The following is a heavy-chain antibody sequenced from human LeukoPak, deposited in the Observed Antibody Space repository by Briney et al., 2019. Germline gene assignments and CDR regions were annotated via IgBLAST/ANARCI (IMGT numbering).Heavy chain of an antibody. J-gene: IGHJ4*02. CDR2: IRSDGTNE. Sequence: GGSLRLSCVASGFTFANYVIHWVRQAPGKGLEWVAFIRSDGTNEYSTDYVKGRFTISRDNSKNTLYLQMNSLRAEDTAVYYCARFEYSSSPFDYWGQGTLVTVSS. V-gene: IGHV3-30*02. CDR1: GFTFANYV. D-gene: IGHD6-6*01. CDR3: ARFEYSSSPFDY.